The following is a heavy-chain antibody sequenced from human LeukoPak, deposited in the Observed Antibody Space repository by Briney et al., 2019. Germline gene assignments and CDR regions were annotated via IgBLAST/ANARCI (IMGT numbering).Heavy chain of an antibody. CDR1: GGSFSGYY. V-gene: IGHV4-34*01. J-gene: IGHJ5*02. Sequence: SETLSLTCAVYGGSFSGYYWSWIRQPPGKGLEWIGEINHSGSTNYNPSLKSRVTISVDTSKNQFSLKLTSVTAADTAVYYCARVGGYYYDILSGSQFDWFDPWGQGTLVTVSS. D-gene: IGHD3-9*01. CDR3: ARVGGYYYDILSGSQFDWFDP. CDR2: INHSGST.